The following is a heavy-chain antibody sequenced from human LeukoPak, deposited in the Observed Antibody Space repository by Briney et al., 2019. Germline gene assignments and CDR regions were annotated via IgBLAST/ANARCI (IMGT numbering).Heavy chain of an antibody. V-gene: IGHV1-18*01. D-gene: IGHD1-1*01. CDR2: ISGYNGNT. CDR3: ARDGTSGTTFRFDP. Sequence: GASVKVSYKASGGTFSSYAISWVRQAPGQGLEWMGWISGYNGNTNYARKLQDRVTMTTDTSTRTVYMELRSLRSDDTAVYYCARDGTSGTTFRFDPWGQGTLVTVSS. J-gene: IGHJ5*02. CDR1: GGTFSSYA.